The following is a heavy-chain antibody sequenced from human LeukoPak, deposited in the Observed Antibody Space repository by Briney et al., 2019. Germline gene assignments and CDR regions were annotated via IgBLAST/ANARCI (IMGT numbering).Heavy chain of an antibody. Sequence: ASVKVSCKASGYTFTSYDFNWVRQATGQRPEWMGWMSPNSGDIGYAQKFQDRVTMTRNTSISTAYMELSSLRSDDTAVYYCARGPPNWGYDYWGPGTLVTVSS. J-gene: IGHJ4*02. CDR3: ARGPPNWGYDY. D-gene: IGHD7-27*01. V-gene: IGHV1-8*01. CDR1: GYTFTSYD. CDR2: MSPNSGDI.